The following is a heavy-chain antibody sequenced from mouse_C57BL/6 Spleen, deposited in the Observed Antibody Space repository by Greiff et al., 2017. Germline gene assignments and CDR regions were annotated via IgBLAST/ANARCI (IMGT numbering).Heavy chain of an antibody. CDR1: GFTFSSYG. CDR2: ISSGGSYT. CDR3: ARQREGAY. Sequence: EVQGVESGGDLVKPGGSLKLSCAASGFTFSSYGMSWVRQTPDKRLEWVATISSGGSYTYYPDSVKGRFTISRDNAKNTLYLQMSSLKSEDTAMYYCARQREGAYWGQGTLVTVSA. V-gene: IGHV5-6*01. J-gene: IGHJ3*01.